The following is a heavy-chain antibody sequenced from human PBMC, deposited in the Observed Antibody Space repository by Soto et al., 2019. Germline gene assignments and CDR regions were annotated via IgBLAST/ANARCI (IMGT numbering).Heavy chain of an antibody. CDR2: IDGGSSAI. J-gene: IGHJ4*02. Sequence: GGALRLSCAASGFIFSDYSMNWVRQFPGKGLEWIAYIDGGSSAIHYTDSVKGRFTISRDNARNSLYLQMNSLRDEDTAVYYCTREGSWGRGTQVTVSS. V-gene: IGHV3-48*02. CDR1: GFIFSDYS. CDR3: TREGS.